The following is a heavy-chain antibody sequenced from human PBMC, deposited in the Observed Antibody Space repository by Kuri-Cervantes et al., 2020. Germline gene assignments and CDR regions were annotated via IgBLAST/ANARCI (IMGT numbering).Heavy chain of an antibody. CDR3: ARDQYGDLDY. CDR2: INSDGSST. V-gene: IGHV3-74*01. Sequence: GESLKISCAASGFTFSSYWMHWVRQAPGKGLVWVSRINSDGSSTSYADSVKGRFTISRDNAKNTLYLQMNSLRAEDTAVYYCARDQYGDLDYWAREPWSPSPQ. D-gene: IGHD4-17*01. CDR1: GFTFSSYW. J-gene: IGHJ4*02.